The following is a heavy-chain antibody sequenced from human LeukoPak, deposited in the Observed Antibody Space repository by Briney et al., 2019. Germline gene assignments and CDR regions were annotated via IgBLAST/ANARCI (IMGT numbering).Heavy chain of an antibody. CDR2: IRSTANGYAT. Sequence: GGSLRLSCAASGFTFSGSALHWVRQASGKGLEWVGRIRSTANGYATAYAASVKGRFTISRDDSKNTAYLQMNSLRAEDTAVYYCAKGSGSYGQDLYSWGQGTLVTVAS. CDR3: AKGSGSYGQDLYS. J-gene: IGHJ4*02. CDR1: GFTFSGSA. D-gene: IGHD3-3*01. V-gene: IGHV3-73*01.